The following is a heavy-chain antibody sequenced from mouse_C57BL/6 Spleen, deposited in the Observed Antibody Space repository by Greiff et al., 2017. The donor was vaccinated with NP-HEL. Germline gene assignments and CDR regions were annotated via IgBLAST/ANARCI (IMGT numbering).Heavy chain of an antibody. J-gene: IGHJ4*01. Sequence: VKLQQPGAELVKPGASVKLSCKASGYTFTSYWMHWVKQRPGQGLEWIGMIHPNSGSTNYNEKFKSKATLTVDKSSSTAYMQLSSLTSEDSAVYYGARWRNYYGSSPYAMDYWGQGTSVTVSS. CDR2: IHPNSGST. CDR3: ARWRNYYGSSPYAMDY. CDR1: GYTFTSYW. V-gene: IGHV1-64*01. D-gene: IGHD1-1*01.